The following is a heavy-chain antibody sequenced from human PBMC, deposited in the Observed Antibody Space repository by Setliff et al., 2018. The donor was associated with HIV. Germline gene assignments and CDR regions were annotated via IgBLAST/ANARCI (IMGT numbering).Heavy chain of an antibody. CDR1: GYTFTGYY. Sequence: ASVKVSCKASGYTFTGYYMHWVRQAPGQGLEWMGRIIPNSGGTNHAQNFQGRVTMTRDTSISTAYMELSRLRSDDTAVYYCASKLHCTNGVCLDAFDIWGQGTMVTVSS. J-gene: IGHJ3*02. D-gene: IGHD2-8*01. V-gene: IGHV1-2*06. CDR2: IIPNSGGT. CDR3: ASKLHCTNGVCLDAFDI.